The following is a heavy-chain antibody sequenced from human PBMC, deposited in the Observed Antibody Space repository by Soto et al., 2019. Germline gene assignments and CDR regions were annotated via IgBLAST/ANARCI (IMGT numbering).Heavy chain of an antibody. D-gene: IGHD6-13*01. V-gene: IGHV4-4*02. J-gene: IGHJ6*03. Sequence: QVQLQESGPGLVKPSGTLSLTCAVSSGSISSSNWWSWVRQPPGKGLEWIGDIYHSGSTNYNPSLKRRVTISVDKSKNQFSLKLSSVTAADTAVYYCARGAGFPAAGQAYYYMDVWGKGTTVTVSS. CDR1: SGSISSSNW. CDR3: ARGAGFPAAGQAYYYMDV. CDR2: IYHSGST.